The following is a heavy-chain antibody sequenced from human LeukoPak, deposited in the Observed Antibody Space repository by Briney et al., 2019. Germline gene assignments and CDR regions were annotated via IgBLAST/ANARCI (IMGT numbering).Heavy chain of an antibody. CDR2: INHRGST. CDR3: ARLWYYYGSGSYAPGPDYFDY. D-gene: IGHD3-10*01. Sequence: SETLSLTCAVYGVSFSGYYWSWIRQPPGKGLEWIGEINHRGSTNYNPSLKSRVTISVDTSRNQFSLKLSSVTAADTAVYYCARLWYYYGSGSYAPGPDYFDYWGQGTLVTVSS. J-gene: IGHJ4*02. CDR1: GVSFSGYY. V-gene: IGHV4-34*01.